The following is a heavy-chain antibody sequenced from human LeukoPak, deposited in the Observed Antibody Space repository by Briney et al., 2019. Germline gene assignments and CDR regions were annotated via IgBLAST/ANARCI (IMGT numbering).Heavy chain of an antibody. CDR2: IKNKANSYTT. Sequence: QPGGSLGLSCAASGFTFSDHYMDWVRQAPGKGLEWVGRIKNKANSYTTEYAASVKGRFTISRDDSKNSLYLQMNSLKTEDTAVYYCARVHLCTTSCYRYFDYWGQGTLVTVSS. D-gene: IGHD2-2*01. V-gene: IGHV3-72*01. J-gene: IGHJ4*02. CDR1: GFTFSDHY. CDR3: ARVHLCTTSCYRYFDY.